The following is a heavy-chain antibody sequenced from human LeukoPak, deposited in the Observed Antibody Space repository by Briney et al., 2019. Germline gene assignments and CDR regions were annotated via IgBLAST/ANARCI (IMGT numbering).Heavy chain of an antibody. V-gene: IGHV4-61*03. CDR2: IHYSGIT. CDR1: GGSISSSSYY. D-gene: IGHD1-26*01. Sequence: PWETLSLTCTVSGGSISSSSYYWGWIRQPPGKGLEWIGYIHYSGITNYNPSLKSRLTISVGTSKNHFSLKANSVTAADTAVYYCARVTQEYDGSYFRLDYWGQGILVIVPS. J-gene: IGHJ4*02. CDR3: ARVTQEYDGSYFRLDY.